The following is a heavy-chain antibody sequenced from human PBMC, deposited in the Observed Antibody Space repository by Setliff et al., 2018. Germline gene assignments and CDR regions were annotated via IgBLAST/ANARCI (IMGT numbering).Heavy chain of an antibody. D-gene: IGHD1-26*01. J-gene: IGHJ4*02. CDR1: GFTFSAYA. CDR3: AKDRGSGSYYFDY. V-gene: IGHV3-30*02. Sequence: PGGSLRLSCAASGFTFSAYAMHWVRQAPGRGLEWVAFIRYDGSNKYYADSVKGRFTISRDNSKNTLYLQMNSLRAEDTAVYYCAKDRGSGSYYFDYWGQGTLVTVSS. CDR2: IRYDGSNK.